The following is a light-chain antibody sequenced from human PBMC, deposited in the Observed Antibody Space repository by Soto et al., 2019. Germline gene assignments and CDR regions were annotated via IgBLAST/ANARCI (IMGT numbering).Light chain of an antibody. CDR2: GAS. V-gene: IGKV3D-20*02. Sequence: EIVLTQSPGTLSLSPGERAALSCRASQSVSDRYLAWYQQRPGQAPRLLIYGASKRATGIPDRFSGSGSGTDFTLTISRLEPEDFAVYYCQQRSNWPPRVTFGGGTKVDIK. CDR3: QQRSNWPPRVT. CDR1: QSVSDRY. J-gene: IGKJ4*01.